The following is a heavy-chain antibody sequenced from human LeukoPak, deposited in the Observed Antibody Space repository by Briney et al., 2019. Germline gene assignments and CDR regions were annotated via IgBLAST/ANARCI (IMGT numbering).Heavy chain of an antibody. CDR3: ARVSNAFSGNGAFDI. D-gene: IGHD4-23*01. J-gene: IGHJ3*02. CDR2: IYYSGST. Sequence: SDTLSLTCTVSGGSISGFYWIWIRQPPGKALEWIGYIYYSGSTNYNPSLKSRAALSVDTSKNQFSLKLSSVTAADTALYYCARVSNAFSGNGAFDIWGQGTMVTVSS. CDR1: GGSISGFY. V-gene: IGHV4-59*07.